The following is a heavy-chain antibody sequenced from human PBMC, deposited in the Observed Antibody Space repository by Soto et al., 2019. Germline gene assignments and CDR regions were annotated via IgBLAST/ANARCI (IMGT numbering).Heavy chain of an antibody. CDR2: IYYSGST. D-gene: IGHD6-13*01. CDR1: GGSISSYY. Sequence: TLSLTCTVSGGSISSYYLSWIRQPPGKGLEWIGYIYYSGSTNYNPSLKSRVTISVDTSKNQFSLKLSSVTAADTAVYYCARGSSRYFDYWGQGTLVTVSS. J-gene: IGHJ4*02. CDR3: ARGSSRYFDY. V-gene: IGHV4-59*01.